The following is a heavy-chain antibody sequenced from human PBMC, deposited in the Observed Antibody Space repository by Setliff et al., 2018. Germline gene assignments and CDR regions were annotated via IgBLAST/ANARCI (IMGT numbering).Heavy chain of an antibody. J-gene: IGHJ6*02. V-gene: IGHV3-30-3*01. CDR1: GFMFGSYA. Sequence: GSLRLSCAASGFMFGSYAMHWVRQAPGRGPEWLAVISYDGSHDYYADSVRGRFTISRDNSKNSLYLQINSLRAEDTAVYYCARDGVYYGMDVWGQGTTVTVSS. CDR2: ISYDGSHD. CDR3: ARDGVYYGMDV.